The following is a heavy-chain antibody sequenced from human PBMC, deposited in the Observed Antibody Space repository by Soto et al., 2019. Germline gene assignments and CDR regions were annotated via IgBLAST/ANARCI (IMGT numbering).Heavy chain of an antibody. CDR1: GYTFTSYY. CDR3: ARVAVGSGSYCLWFDP. V-gene: IGHV1-46*03. CDR2: INHSGGST. D-gene: IGHD3-10*01. J-gene: IGHJ5*02. Sequence: QVQLVQSGAEVKKPGASVKVSCKASGYTFTSYYMHWVRQAPGQGLEWRGRINHSGGSTRDARKCRGRVTMTRDTSTSTVDREMSSLRSEDTAVYYCARVAVGSGSYCLWFDPWGQGTLVTVSS.